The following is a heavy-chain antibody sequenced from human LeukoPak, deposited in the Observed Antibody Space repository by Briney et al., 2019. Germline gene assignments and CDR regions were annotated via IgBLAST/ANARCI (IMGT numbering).Heavy chain of an antibody. Sequence: SETLSLTCNVSGGSISTYYWSWIRQPPGKGLEWIGYIHYSGSTNYNPSLKSRVTISIDTSKNQFSLKLSSVTAADTAVYYCARDRSGSGSYYLYYYYGMDVWGQGTTVTVSS. V-gene: IGHV4-59*01. J-gene: IGHJ6*02. CDR1: GGSISTYY. D-gene: IGHD3-10*01. CDR3: ARDRSGSGSYYLYYYYGMDV. CDR2: IHYSGST.